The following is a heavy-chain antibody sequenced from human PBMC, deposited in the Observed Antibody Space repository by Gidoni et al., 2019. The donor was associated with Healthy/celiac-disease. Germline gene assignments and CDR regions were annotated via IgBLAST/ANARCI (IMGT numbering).Heavy chain of an antibody. V-gene: IGHV3-30*18. J-gene: IGHJ6*02. Sequence: QVQLVESGGGVGQPGRARRLAWAASGVTFRSEGMQGARQAPGKGLEWVAVISYDGSNKYYADSVKGRFTISRDNSKNTLYLQMNSLRAEDTAVYYCAKDRLEWDIVVVPGDYYYGMDVWGQGTTVTVSS. CDR2: ISYDGSNK. CDR1: GVTFRSEG. D-gene: IGHD2-2*01. CDR3: AKDRLEWDIVVVPGDYYYGMDV.